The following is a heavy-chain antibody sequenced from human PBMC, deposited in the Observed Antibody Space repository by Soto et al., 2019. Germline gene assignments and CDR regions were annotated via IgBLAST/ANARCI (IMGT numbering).Heavy chain of an antibody. Sequence: SETLSLTCTVSGGSISSSSYYWGWIRQPPGKGLEWIGSIYYSGSTYYNPSLKSRVTISVDTSKNQFSLKLSSVTAADTAVYYCARHVTAMDKFDYWGQGTLVTVSS. CDR2: IYYSGST. D-gene: IGHD5-18*01. CDR3: ARHVTAMDKFDY. J-gene: IGHJ4*02. V-gene: IGHV4-39*01. CDR1: GGSISSSSYY.